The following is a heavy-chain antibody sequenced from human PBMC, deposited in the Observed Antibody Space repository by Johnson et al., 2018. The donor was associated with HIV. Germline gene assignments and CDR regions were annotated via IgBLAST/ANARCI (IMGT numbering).Heavy chain of an antibody. J-gene: IGHJ3*02. Sequence: EVQLVEYGGGLVKPGGSLRLSCAASGFTFSNAWMSWVRQAPGKGLEWVGRIKSKTDGETTDYAAPVKGRFTISRDDSKNTLYLQMNSLKTEDTAVYYCTTDPTSILWFREVGRDAFDIWGQGTMVTVSS. CDR2: IKSKTDGETT. D-gene: IGHD3-10*01. V-gene: IGHV3-15*01. CDR1: GFTFSNAW. CDR3: TTDPTSILWFREVGRDAFDI.